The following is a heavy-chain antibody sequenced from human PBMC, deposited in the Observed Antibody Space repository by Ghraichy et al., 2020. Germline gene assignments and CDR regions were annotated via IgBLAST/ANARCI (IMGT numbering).Heavy chain of an antibody. V-gene: IGHV3-11*06. CDR2: ISSSSSYT. D-gene: IGHD6-13*01. Sequence: LSLTCAASGFTFSDYYMSWIRQAPGKGLEWVSYISSSSSYTNYADSVKGRFTISRDNAKNSLYLQMNSLRAEDTAVYYCARVPGIAAAGGTPRSSFHWYFDLWGRGTLVTVSS. CDR3: ARVPGIAAAGGTPRSSFHWYFDL. CDR1: GFTFSDYY. J-gene: IGHJ2*01.